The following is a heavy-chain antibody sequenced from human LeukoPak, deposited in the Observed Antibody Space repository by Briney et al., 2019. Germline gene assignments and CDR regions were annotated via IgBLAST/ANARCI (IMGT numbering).Heavy chain of an antibody. Sequence: GGSLRLSCAASGFTFSGYWTHWVRQVPGKGLEWVSRISKDGNSTSNADSVKGRFSISRDNTKNTLYLQMNSLRADDTAVYYCARDTRYGDFLTYWGQGALVTVSS. CDR2: ISKDGNST. V-gene: IGHV3-74*01. CDR3: ARDTRYGDFLTY. D-gene: IGHD4-17*01. J-gene: IGHJ4*02. CDR1: GFTFSGYW.